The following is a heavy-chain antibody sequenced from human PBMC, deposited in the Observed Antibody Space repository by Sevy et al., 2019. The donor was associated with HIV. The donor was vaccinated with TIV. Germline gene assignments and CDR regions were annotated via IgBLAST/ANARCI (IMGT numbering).Heavy chain of an antibody. D-gene: IGHD3-3*01. CDR1: GFTFSSYS. CDR3: ARDYQESHDFWSGHYFSYGMDV. J-gene: IGHJ6*02. Sequence: GGSLRLSCAASGFTFSSYSMNWVRQAPGKGLEWVSSISSSSSYIYYADSVKGRFTNSRDNAKNSLYLQMNSLRAEDTAVYYCARDYQESHDFWSGHYFSYGMDVWGQGTTVTVSS. CDR2: ISSSSSYI. V-gene: IGHV3-21*01.